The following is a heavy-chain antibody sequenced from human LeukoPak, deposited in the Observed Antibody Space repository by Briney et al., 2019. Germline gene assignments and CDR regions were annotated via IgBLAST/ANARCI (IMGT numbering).Heavy chain of an antibody. V-gene: IGHV5-51*01. CDR1: GYSFVSYW. CDR3: ARGGGYSGYPLGRY. D-gene: IGHD5-12*01. Sequence: GESLKISGKGSGYSFVSYWIGWVRRMPGKGLNWMGIINPGDSDTRYSPSFQGPVTISADKSISTAYLQWSSMKASYTAMYHCARGGGYSGYPLGRYWGQGTLVTVSS. J-gene: IGHJ4*02. CDR2: INPGDSDT.